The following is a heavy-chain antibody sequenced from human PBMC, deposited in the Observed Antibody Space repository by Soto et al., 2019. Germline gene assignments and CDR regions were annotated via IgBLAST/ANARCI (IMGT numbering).Heavy chain of an antibody. Sequence: GGSLRLSCAASGFTFSSYWMHWVRQAPGKGLVWVSRINSDGSSTSYADSVKGRFTISRDNAKNTLYLQMNSLRAEDTAVYYCAREYYDILTGTIDYWGQGTLVTVYS. CDR3: AREYYDILTGTIDY. CDR2: INSDGSST. V-gene: IGHV3-74*01. CDR1: GFTFSSYW. D-gene: IGHD3-9*01. J-gene: IGHJ4*02.